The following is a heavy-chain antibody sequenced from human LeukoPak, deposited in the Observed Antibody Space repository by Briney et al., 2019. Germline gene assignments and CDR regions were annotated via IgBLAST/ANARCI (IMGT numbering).Heavy chain of an antibody. V-gene: IGHV3-64D*06. D-gene: IGHD3-9*01. J-gene: IGHJ4*02. CDR2: ITSNGGSA. CDR3: VIVRGYFDSSGSDY. Sequence: GGSLRLSCSASGFTFSSYTIHWVRQAPGKGREFFSAITSNGGSAYYADSVKGRFTISRDNSKNTVYLQMSSLRAEDTAVYYCVIVRGYFDSSGSDYWGQGTLVTVSS. CDR1: GFTFSSYT.